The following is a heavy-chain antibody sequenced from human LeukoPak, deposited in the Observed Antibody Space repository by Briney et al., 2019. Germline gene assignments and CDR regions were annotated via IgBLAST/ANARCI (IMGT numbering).Heavy chain of an antibody. CDR1: GFTFRNYG. J-gene: IGHJ4*02. CDR3: AREGTFGDYRASGDH. CDR2: IKQDGSQK. Sequence: RTGGSLRLSCIASGFTFRNYGMSWVRQAPGKGLEWVANIKQDGSQKYYVDSVKGRFIISRDNAKNSLYLQMNSVRAEDTAVYYCAREGTFGDYRASGDHWGQGALVTVSS. D-gene: IGHD2-21*02. V-gene: IGHV3-7*03.